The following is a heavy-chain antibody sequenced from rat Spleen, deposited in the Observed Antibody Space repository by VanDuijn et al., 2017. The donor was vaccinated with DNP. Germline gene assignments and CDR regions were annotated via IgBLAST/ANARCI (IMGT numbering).Heavy chain of an antibody. J-gene: IGHJ2*01. Sequence: VQLQESGPGLVEPSQSLSLTCSVTGYSITSCCRWTWIRKFPGNKLEWMGYINSAGSTHYNQSLKSRISIPRETSKNQFFLQVISVTPEDTATYYCARMHYGCDNWGKGVMVTVSS. CDR2: INSAGST. CDR1: GYSITSCCR. V-gene: IGHV3-3*01. CDR3: ARMHYGCDN. D-gene: IGHD1-11*01.